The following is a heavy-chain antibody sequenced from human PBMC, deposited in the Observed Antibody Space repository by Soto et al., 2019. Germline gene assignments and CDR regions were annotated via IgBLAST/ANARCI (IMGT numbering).Heavy chain of an antibody. Sequence: QVQLVQSGAEVKKPGASVKVSCKASGYTFTSYYMHWVRQAPGQGLEWMGIINPSGGSTSYAQKFQGRVTMTRDTSASTVYMELSSLRSEDTAVYYCTRDGAIAGTRGIDYLGQGTLVTVSS. V-gene: IGHV1-46*03. CDR2: INPSGGST. J-gene: IGHJ4*02. CDR3: TRDGAIAGTRGIDY. D-gene: IGHD1-7*01. CDR1: GYTFTSYY.